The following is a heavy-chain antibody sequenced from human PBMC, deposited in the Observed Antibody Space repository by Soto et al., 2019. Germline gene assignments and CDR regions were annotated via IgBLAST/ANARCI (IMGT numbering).Heavy chain of an antibody. CDR3: ARDRDDDGSGNYFNRIDF. CDR1: RGIFSTYA. V-gene: IGHV1-69*01. J-gene: IGHJ4*02. D-gene: IGHD3-10*01. CDR2: IIPSFGTP. Sequence: QVQLVQSGAEVKKPGSSVKVACKASRGIFSTYAISWLRQSPGQGLEWMGGIIPSFGTPNYAQRFQGRVTITADEPTTTSYMQLGRLKSEDTAVYYCARDRDDDGSGNYFNRIDFWGQGTLVTVSS.